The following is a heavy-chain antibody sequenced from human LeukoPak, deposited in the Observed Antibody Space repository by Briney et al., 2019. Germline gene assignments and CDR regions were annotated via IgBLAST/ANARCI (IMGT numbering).Heavy chain of an antibody. CDR2: IYYSGST. CDR1: GGSISSSSYY. Sequence: SETLSLTCTVSGGSISSSSYYWGWIRQPPGKGLEWIGSIYYSGSTYYNPSLKSRVTISVDTSKNQFSLKLSSVTAADTAVYYCARDDAKDDFWSGYSTLGAFDIWGQGTMVTVSS. J-gene: IGHJ3*02. D-gene: IGHD3-3*01. CDR3: ARDDAKDDFWSGYSTLGAFDI. V-gene: IGHV4-39*07.